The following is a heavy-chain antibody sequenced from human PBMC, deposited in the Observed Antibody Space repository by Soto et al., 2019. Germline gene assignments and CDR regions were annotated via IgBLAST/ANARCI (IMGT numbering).Heavy chain of an antibody. CDR2: IYWDDGK. V-gene: IGHV2-5*02. CDR1: GFSLSTNGVA. Sequence: QITLKESGPTLVKPEQTLTLTCTFSGFSLSTNGVAVGWIRHPPGKAPAWLALIYWDDGKRYSPSLKSRLTITKDTSTTQVVLTVTNVDPVDTATYYCAHSHDYYPQVDYWGQGTLVTVSS. CDR3: AHSHDYYPQVDY. D-gene: IGHD1-26*01. J-gene: IGHJ4*02.